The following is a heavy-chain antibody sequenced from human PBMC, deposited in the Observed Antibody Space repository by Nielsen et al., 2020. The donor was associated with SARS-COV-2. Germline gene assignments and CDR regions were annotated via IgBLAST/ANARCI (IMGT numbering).Heavy chain of an antibody. J-gene: IGHJ5*02. V-gene: IGHV7-4-1*02. CDR3: ARGGIALVRGTPERFDP. Sequence: ASVKVSCKASGYTFSHYVINWVRQAPGQGLEWMGWMNTNTGDPMYAQDFTGRFVFPLDSSVSTAYLHISGLKPEDTAVYYCARGGIALVRGTPERFDPWGQGTLVTVSS. CDR1: GYTFSHYV. D-gene: IGHD3-10*01. CDR2: MNTNTGDP.